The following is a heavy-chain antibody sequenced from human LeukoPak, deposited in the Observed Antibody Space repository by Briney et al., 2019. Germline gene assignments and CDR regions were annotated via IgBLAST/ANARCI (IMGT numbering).Heavy chain of an antibody. Sequence: GGSLRLSCAASGFTFSTYSMNWVRQAPRKGLEWVSVISSSSSYISYADSVKGRFTIARDNAKNSLFLQMSSLRAEDTAIYYCARELLWYGGPGAFDIWGQGTMVTVSS. V-gene: IGHV3-21*05. D-gene: IGHD3-10*01. CDR3: ARELLWYGGPGAFDI. J-gene: IGHJ3*02. CDR2: ISSSSSYI. CDR1: GFTFSTYS.